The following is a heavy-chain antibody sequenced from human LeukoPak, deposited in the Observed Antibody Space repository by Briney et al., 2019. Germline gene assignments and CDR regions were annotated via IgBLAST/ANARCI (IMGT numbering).Heavy chain of an antibody. Sequence: SETLSLTCTVSGGSISSYYWSWIRQPAGKGLGWIGRIYTSGSTNYNPSLKSRVTMSVDTSKNQFSLKLSSVTAADTAVYYCARDDYAVAGYYFDYWGQGTLVTVSS. CDR1: GGSISSYY. CDR2: IYTSGST. D-gene: IGHD6-19*01. V-gene: IGHV4-4*07. CDR3: ARDDYAVAGYYFDY. J-gene: IGHJ4*02.